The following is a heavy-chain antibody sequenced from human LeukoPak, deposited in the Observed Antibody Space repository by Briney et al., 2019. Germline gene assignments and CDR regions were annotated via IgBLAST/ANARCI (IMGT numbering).Heavy chain of an antibody. Sequence: VASVKVSCKASGYTLTSYDINWVRQATGQGLEWMGRINTNSGNTDYAQKFQGRVTMTRDTSISTAYMELSRLRSDDTAVYYCATMGYSGSYGDTYWGQGTLVTVSS. J-gene: IGHJ4*02. V-gene: IGHV1-8*01. CDR2: INTNSGNT. D-gene: IGHD1-26*01. CDR1: GYTLTSYD. CDR3: ATMGYSGSYGDTY.